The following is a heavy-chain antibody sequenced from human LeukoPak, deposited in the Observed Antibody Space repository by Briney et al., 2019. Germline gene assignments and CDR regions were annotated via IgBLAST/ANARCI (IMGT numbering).Heavy chain of an antibody. CDR3: AREMYGRGVFDTNWFDP. V-gene: IGHV4-34*01. Sequence: SETLSLTCAVYGGSFSGYYWSWIRQPPGKGLEWIGEINHSGSTNYNPSLKSRVTISVDTSKNQFSLKLSSVTAADTAVYYCAREMYGRGVFDTNWFDPWGQGTLVTVSS. CDR2: INHSGST. CDR1: GGSFSGYY. D-gene: IGHD3-16*02. J-gene: IGHJ5*02.